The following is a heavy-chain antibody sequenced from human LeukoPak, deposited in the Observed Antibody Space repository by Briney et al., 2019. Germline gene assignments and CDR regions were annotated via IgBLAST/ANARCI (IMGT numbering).Heavy chain of an antibody. D-gene: IGHD6-13*01. Sequence: SETLSLTCAVYGGSFSGYYWSWIRQPPGKGLEWIGEINHSGSTNYNPSLKSRVTISVDRSKNQFSLNLSSVTAADTAVYYCGRGGIAAAASGIDYWGQGTLVAVSS. CDR1: GGSFSGYY. CDR3: GRGGIAAAASGIDY. V-gene: IGHV4-34*01. J-gene: IGHJ4*02. CDR2: INHSGST.